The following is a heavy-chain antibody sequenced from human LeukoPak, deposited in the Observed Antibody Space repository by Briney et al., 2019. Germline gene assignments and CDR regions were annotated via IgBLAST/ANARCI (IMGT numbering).Heavy chain of an antibody. CDR1: GGSVSGYY. D-gene: IGHD1-1*01. J-gene: IGHJ4*02. V-gene: IGHV4-59*02. Sequence: SETLSLTCTVSGGSVSGYYWSWIRQPPGGGLEWIAYIYNSGSTDYNPSLKSRVTISLDTSKNQFSLSLTSVTAADTAVYYCARGDGSHRYWGQGTLVTVSS. CDR3: ARGDGSHRY. CDR2: IYNSGST.